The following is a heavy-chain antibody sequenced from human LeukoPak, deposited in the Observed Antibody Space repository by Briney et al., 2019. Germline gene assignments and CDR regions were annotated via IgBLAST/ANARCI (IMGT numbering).Heavy chain of an antibody. CDR2: IGGSDGRT. D-gene: IGHD3-22*01. J-gene: IGHJ6*03. CDR1: GFTFSTYS. Sequence: LSGGSLRLSCAASGFTFSTYSMSCVRQAPGKGLEWVSLIGGSDGRTRYADSVKGRFTISRDDSKNTLYLEMNSLRAEDTAVYYCAKDSSSYDWGYMDVWGKGTTVTISS. V-gene: IGHV3-23*01. CDR3: AKDSSSYDWGYMDV.